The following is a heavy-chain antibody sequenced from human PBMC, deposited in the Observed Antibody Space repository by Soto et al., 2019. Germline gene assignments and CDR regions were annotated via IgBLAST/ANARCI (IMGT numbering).Heavy chain of an antibody. V-gene: IGHV3-9*01. Sequence: VQLVESGGGLVQPGRSLRLSCAASGFTFDDYAMHWVRQAPGKGLEWVSGISWNSGSINYADSVKGRFTISRDNAKNSLYLQMNSLRAEDTALYYCARDRGNFLYFDYWGQGTLVTVSS. D-gene: IGHD4-4*01. CDR2: ISWNSGSI. CDR1: GFTFDDYA. CDR3: ARDRGNFLYFDY. J-gene: IGHJ4*02.